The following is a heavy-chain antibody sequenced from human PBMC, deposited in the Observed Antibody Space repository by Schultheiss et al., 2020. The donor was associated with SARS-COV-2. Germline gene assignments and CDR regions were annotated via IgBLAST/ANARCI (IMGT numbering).Heavy chain of an antibody. CDR1: GGSFSGYY. Sequence: SETLSLTCAVYGGSFSGYYWSWIRQPPGKGLEWIGEINHSGSTNYNPSLKSRVTISVDTSKNQFSLKLSSVTAADTAVYYCARDQQYCSGGSCYVRERHGMDDWGQGTTVTVSS. CDR2: INHSGST. CDR3: ARDQQYCSGGSCYVRERHGMDD. V-gene: IGHV4-34*01. J-gene: IGHJ6*02. D-gene: IGHD2-15*01.